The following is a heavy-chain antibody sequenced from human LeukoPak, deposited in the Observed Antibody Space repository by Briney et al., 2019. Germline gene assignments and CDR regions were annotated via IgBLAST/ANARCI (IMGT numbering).Heavy chain of an antibody. CDR3: AREEKVRGIVRFDP. Sequence: SSETLSLTCTVSGGSISSYYWSWIRQPPGKGLEWIGYIYYSGSTNYNPSLKSRVTISVDTSKNQFSLKLSSMTAADTAVYYCAREEKVRGIVRFDPWGQGTLVTVSS. J-gene: IGHJ5*02. V-gene: IGHV4-59*01. CDR1: GGSISSYY. D-gene: IGHD3-10*01. CDR2: IYYSGST.